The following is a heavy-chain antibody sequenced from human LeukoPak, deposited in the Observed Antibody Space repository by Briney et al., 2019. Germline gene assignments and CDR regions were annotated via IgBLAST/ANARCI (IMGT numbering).Heavy chain of an antibody. CDR3: AKDMASSGHAFDI. Sequence: PGRSLRLSCAASGFTFSDYGMHWVRQAPGKGLEWVALISYDGTNKDYTDSVKGRFTISRDNSKNTLYLQMNSLRAEDTALYYCAKDMASSGHAFDIWGQGTMVTVSS. J-gene: IGHJ3*02. V-gene: IGHV3-30*18. CDR2: ISYDGTNK. D-gene: IGHD1-26*01. CDR1: GFTFSDYG.